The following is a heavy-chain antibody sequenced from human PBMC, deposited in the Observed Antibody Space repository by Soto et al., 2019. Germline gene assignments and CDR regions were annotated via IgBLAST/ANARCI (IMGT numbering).Heavy chain of an antibody. CDR1: GGSIGSYY. D-gene: IGHD6-13*01. CDR2: VYYSDGT. Sequence: PSETLSLTCTVTGGSIGSYYWSWIRHSPGRGLEWIGCVYYSDGTNYNPSLKSRATMSMDKSNNQFSLRLRSVTAADTAVYYCARTESSSWSFFYYGMDVWGQGTTVTVSS. CDR3: ARTESSSWSFFYYGMDV. J-gene: IGHJ6*02. V-gene: IGHV4-59*01.